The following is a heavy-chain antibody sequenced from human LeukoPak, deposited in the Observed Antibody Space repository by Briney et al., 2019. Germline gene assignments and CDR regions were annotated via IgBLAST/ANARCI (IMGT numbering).Heavy chain of an antibody. CDR2: IWYDGSKQ. V-gene: IGHV3-33*01. D-gene: IGHD5-24*01. Sequence: GGALRLSCAASGFTFSNHGMYWVRKAPGKGLEWVAVIWYDGSKQYYTDSVKGRFTISRDNSKNTLYLQMNSLRAEDTAVYYCARDREARRADYWGQGTLVTVSS. CDR3: ARDREARRADY. CDR1: GFTFSNHG. J-gene: IGHJ4*02.